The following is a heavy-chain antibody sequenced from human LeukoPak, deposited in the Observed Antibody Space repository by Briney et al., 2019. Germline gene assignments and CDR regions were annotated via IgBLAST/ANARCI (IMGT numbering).Heavy chain of an antibody. Sequence: PGGSLRLSCAASGFTFSGSAMHWVGQASGKGLEGVGRIRSKSNTYATEYAASVKGRFTVSRDDSKNTAYLLMNSLETEDTAVYYCTRTISGIGSMNFDYWGQGTLVTVSS. CDR2: IRSKSNTYAT. CDR1: GFTFSGSA. V-gene: IGHV3-73*01. CDR3: TRTISGIGSMNFDY. J-gene: IGHJ4*02. D-gene: IGHD1-20*01.